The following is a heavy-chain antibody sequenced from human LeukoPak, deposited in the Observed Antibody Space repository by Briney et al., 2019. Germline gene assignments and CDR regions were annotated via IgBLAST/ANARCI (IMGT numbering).Heavy chain of an antibody. J-gene: IGHJ4*02. V-gene: IGHV4-61*02. Sequence: PSETLSLTCTVSGGSISSGSYYWSWIRQPAGKGLEWIGRIYTSGSTNYNPSLKSRVTLSLDTSNNHFSLKLTSVTAADTALYYCARGLNQYYFDSWGQGILVTVSS. CDR1: GGSISSGSYY. CDR2: IYTSGST. CDR3: ARGLNQYYFDS. D-gene: IGHD1-14*01.